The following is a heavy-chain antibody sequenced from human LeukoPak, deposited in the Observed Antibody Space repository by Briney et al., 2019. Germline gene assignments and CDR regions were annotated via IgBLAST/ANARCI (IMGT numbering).Heavy chain of an antibody. D-gene: IGHD4-23*01. CDR1: AGTFSSFA. CDR3: ASGRSSTVVADDAFDI. V-gene: IGHV1-69*13. J-gene: IGHJ3*02. CDR2: IIPIFGTA. Sequence: SVKVSCKASAGTFSSFAISWVRQAPGQGLEWMGGIIPIFGTANYAQKFQGRVTITADESTSTAYMELSSLRSEDTAVYYCASGRSSTVVADDAFDIWGQGTMVTVSS.